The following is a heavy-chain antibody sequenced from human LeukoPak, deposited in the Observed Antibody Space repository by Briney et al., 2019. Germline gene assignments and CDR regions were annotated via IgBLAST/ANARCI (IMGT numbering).Heavy chain of an antibody. CDR2: ISDYDGNT. CDR1: GYTFTSNG. J-gene: IGHJ3*02. V-gene: IGHV1-18*01. Sequence: ASVKVSCKASGYTFTSNGFSWVRQAPAQGLEGRGWISDYDGNTNYAQTLHGSVTMTTAKYTISTYLELRSLRSDGTAVYYCARGPFTAMYAFDIWGQGTMVTVSS. D-gene: IGHD5-18*01. CDR3: ARGPFTAMYAFDI.